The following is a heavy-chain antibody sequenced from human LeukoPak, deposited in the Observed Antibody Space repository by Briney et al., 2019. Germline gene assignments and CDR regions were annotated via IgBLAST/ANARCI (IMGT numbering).Heavy chain of an antibody. CDR1: GDSISSGRYY. Sequence: SETLSLTCTVSGDSISSGRYYWSWVRQAPGKGLEWIGEISQTGGASYNPSLKSRVIISVDQSNNQFSLKVTSVTAADTAVYYCARHIGIVGLRGFDYWGQGALVTVSS. D-gene: IGHD2/OR15-2a*01. J-gene: IGHJ4*02. CDR2: ISQTGGA. V-gene: IGHV4-39*07. CDR3: ARHIGIVGLRGFDY.